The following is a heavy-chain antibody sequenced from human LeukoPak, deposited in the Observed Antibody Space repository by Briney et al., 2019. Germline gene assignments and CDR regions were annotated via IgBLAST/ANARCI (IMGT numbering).Heavy chain of an antibody. D-gene: IGHD6-13*01. V-gene: IGHV4-59*01. CDR3: ARAVRYSSSWYWYYFDY. CDR2: TYYSGST. Sequence: PSETLSLTCTVSGGSISSYYWSWIRQPPGKGLEWIGYTYYSGSTNYNPSLKSRVTISVDTSKNQFSLKLSSVTAADTAVYYCARAVRYSSSWYWYYFDYWGQGTLVTVSS. CDR1: GGSISSYY. J-gene: IGHJ4*02.